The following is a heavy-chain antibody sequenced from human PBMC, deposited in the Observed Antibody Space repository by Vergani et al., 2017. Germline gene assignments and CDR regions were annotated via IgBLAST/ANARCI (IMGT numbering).Heavy chain of an antibody. D-gene: IGHD3-10*01. CDR2: VSFRGDT. CDR3: ARSRIYYGAGSPDY. J-gene: IGHJ4*02. Sequence: QVKLQESGPGLVKPSETLSLTCTVSGASVNSYYSSWIRQPPGKGLEWMGYVSFRGDTLYDPSVKGRMTISLNTSSNQFSLYLTSVTAADTAVYYCARSRIYYGAGSPDYWRQGTLVTVSS. V-gene: IGHV4-59*02. CDR1: GASVNSYY.